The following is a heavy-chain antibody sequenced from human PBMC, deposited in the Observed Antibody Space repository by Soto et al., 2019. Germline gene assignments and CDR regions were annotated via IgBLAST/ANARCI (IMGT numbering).Heavy chain of an antibody. J-gene: IGHJ2*01. D-gene: IGHD6-19*01. V-gene: IGHV3-23*01. Sequence: EVQLLESWGGLVQPGGSLRLSCAASGFTCSNYAMSWVRQAPGKGLEWVSSLGGSGGVTYYADSVQGRFTFSRDNLKNTVYLQMNSLRGEDTAGYFCAKQVAAVAGDWYFDLWVRGTLVTVSS. CDR3: AKQVAAVAGDWYFDL. CDR1: GFTCSNYA. CDR2: LGGSGGVT.